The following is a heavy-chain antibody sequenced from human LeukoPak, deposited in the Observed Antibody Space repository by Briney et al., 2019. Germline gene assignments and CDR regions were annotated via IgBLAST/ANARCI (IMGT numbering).Heavy chain of an antibody. J-gene: IGHJ4*02. CDR2: LSGSGGST. D-gene: IGHD5-18*01. Sequence: GGSLRLSCTASGFTFGDYTMNWVRQAPGKGLEWVSALSGSGGSTYYADSVKGRFTISRDNSKNTLYLQMNSLRAEDTAIYYCAKDQSYGFDYWGQGTLVTVSS. V-gene: IGHV3-23*01. CDR1: GFTFGDYT. CDR3: AKDQSYGFDY.